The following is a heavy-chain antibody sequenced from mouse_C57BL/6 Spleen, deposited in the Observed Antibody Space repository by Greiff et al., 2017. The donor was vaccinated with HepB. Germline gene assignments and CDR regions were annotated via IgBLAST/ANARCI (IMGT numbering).Heavy chain of an antibody. J-gene: IGHJ1*03. D-gene: IGHD1-1*01. CDR1: GYTFTSYW. V-gene: IGHV1-69*01. CDR3: ARNYGSSYVYFDV. Sequence: VQLQQPGAELVMPGASVKLSCKASGYTFTSYWIHWVKQRPGQGLEWIGEIDPSDSYTNYNQKFKGKSTLTVDKSSSTAYMQLSSLTSEDSAVYYCARNYGSSYVYFDVWGTGTTVTVSS. CDR2: IDPSDSYT.